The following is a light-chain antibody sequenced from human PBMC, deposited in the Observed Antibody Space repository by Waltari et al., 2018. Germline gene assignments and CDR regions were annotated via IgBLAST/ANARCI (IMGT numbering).Light chain of an antibody. CDR1: QSVSRY. CDR2: AGS. J-gene: IGKJ1*01. V-gene: IGKV3-20*01. Sequence: EIVLTQSPGTLSLSPGERATLSCRASQSVSRYLDWYQQKPGQGLRLPIYAGSSRATGIPDRFSGSGSGTDFSITIRRLEPEDFAVYYCQKYGSLPATFGQGTKVEIK. CDR3: QKYGSLPAT.